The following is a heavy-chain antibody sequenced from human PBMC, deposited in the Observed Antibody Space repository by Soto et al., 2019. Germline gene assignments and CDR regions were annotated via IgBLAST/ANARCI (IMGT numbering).Heavy chain of an antibody. CDR2: ISSSSSYI. CDR3: AKDAVYKDGLWLMDS. CDR1: GFTFSSYS. V-gene: IGHV3-21*04. Sequence: EVQLVESGGGLVKPGGSLRLSCAASGFTFSSYSMNWVRQAPGKGLEWVSSISSSSSYIYYADSVKGRFTISRDNAKNSLYLQMSSLREEDTALYYCAKDAVYKDGLWLMDSWGQGTLVTVSS. J-gene: IGHJ5*02. D-gene: IGHD2-21*01.